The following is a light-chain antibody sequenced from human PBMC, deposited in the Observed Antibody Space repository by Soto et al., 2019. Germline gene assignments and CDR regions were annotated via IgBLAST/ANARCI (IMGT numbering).Light chain of an antibody. CDR3: QSYDSSLSSSGV. V-gene: IGLV1-40*01. J-gene: IGLJ3*02. CDR2: GNN. Sequence: QSALTQPPSVSGAPGQRVTISCTGSSSNIGAGYDVHWYQELPGTAPKLLIYGNNNRPSGVPDRFSGSKSGTSASLAITGLQAEDEADYYCQSYDSSLSSSGVFGGGIKLTVL. CDR1: SSNIGAGYD.